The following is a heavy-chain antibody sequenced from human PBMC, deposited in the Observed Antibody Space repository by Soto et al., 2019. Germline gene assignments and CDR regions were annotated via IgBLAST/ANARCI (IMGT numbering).Heavy chain of an antibody. CDR1: GLTFSNSA. J-gene: IGHJ4*02. CDR2: ISGSGGTT. CDR3: TKANRYCSGANCFTFDY. V-gene: IGHV3-23*01. Sequence: GGSLRLSCAASGLTFSNSAMNWVRQAPGKGLHWVSSISGSGGTTYYADSVKGRFTISRDNSKNTLYLQMNSLRAEDTAVYYCTKANRYCSGANCFTFDYWGLGTLVTVSS. D-gene: IGHD2-15*01.